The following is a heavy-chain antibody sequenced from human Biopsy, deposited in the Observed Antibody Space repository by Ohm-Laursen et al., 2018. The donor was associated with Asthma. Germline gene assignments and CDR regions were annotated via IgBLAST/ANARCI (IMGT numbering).Heavy chain of an antibody. J-gene: IGHJ6*02. CDR2: ISSSGSTT. CDR3: ARVFESSEWGQICHFGLDV. V-gene: IGHV3-11*01. Sequence: SLRLSCAASGFSFSEYYMTWMRQAPGKGLEWVSSISSSGSTTYPAESVKGRFTISRDNAQKSLFLQMGSLRAEDTAIYYCARVFESSEWGQICHFGLDVWGQGTTVAVSS. CDR1: GFSFSEYY. D-gene: IGHD6-25*01.